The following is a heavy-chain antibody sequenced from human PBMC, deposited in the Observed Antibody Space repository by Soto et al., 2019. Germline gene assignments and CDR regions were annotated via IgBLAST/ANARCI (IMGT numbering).Heavy chain of an antibody. V-gene: IGHV3-21*01. J-gene: IGHJ3*02. Sequence: EVQLVESGGGLVKPGGSLRLSCAASGFTFSDYSMTWVRQAPGKGLEWVSSISSSSKYLYYSDSLKGRFTISRDNAKNSFFLQMKSLRAEAAAVYYCARDLVATTPQGDAFDIWGQGTMVTVSS. D-gene: IGHD5-12*01. CDR1: GFTFSDYS. CDR2: ISSSSKYL. CDR3: ARDLVATTPQGDAFDI.